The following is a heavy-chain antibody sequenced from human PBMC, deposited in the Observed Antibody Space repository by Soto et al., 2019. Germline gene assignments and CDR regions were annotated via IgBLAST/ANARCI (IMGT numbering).Heavy chain of an antibody. CDR3: ARGNPGTTLDNWFDP. J-gene: IGHJ5*02. CDR2: IYYSGST. CDR1: GGSISSGGYY. V-gene: IGHV4-31*03. Sequence: SETLSLTCTVSGGSISSGGYYWSWIRQHPGKGLEWIGYIYYSGSTYYNPSLKSRVTISVDTSKNQFSLKLSSVTAADTAVYYCARGNPGTTLDNWFDPWGQGTLVTVSS. D-gene: IGHD1-7*01.